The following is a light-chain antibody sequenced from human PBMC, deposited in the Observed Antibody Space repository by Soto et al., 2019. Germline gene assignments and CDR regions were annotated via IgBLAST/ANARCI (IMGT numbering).Light chain of an antibody. J-gene: IGLJ2*01. V-gene: IGLV2-14*01. CDR1: NSDVGAYNY. CDR3: SSYTSTSTLV. CDR2: EVI. Sequence: QSALTQPASVSGSPGQSITISCTGTNSDVGAYNYVSWYQKYPGKAPKLVIYEVINRPSGVSNRFSGSKSGKTASLTISGLQAEDEADYYCSSYTSTSTLVFGGGTKLTVL.